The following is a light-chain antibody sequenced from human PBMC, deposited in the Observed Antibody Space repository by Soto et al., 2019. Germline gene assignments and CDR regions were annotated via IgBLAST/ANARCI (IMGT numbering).Light chain of an antibody. V-gene: IGKV1-33*01. J-gene: IGKJ5*01. CDR2: DAS. CDR1: QAITKY. Sequence: DIQMTQSPSSLSPSLGDRVTITCQASQAITKYLNWYKQKQGKAPKXXSFDASNLETGVPSRFSGSGSGTDFTFTISSLPPEYIETQYCQQYDNLPITFGQGTRLEIK. CDR3: QQYDNLPIT.